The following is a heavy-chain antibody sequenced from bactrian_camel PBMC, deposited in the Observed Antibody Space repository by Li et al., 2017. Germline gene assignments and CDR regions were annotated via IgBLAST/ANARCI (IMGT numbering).Heavy chain of an antibody. CDR1: GHTYSSNC. D-gene: IGHD3*01. CDR2: FDDDGTT. J-gene: IGHJ4*01. Sequence: HVQLVESGGGSVQPGGSLRLSCGASGHTYSSNCMGWFRQAPGKEREGVATFDDDGTTVYADSVKGRFTISQNNAERTITLQMNNLKPEDTAVYYCAADRRLYLGCRPRLDYTGWGQGTQVTVS. CDR3: AADRRLYLGCRPRLDYTG. V-gene: IGHV3S53*01.